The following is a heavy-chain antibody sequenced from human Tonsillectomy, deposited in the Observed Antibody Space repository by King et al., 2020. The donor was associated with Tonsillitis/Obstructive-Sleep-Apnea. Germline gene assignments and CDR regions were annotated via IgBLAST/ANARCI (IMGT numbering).Heavy chain of an antibody. CDR2: MSTNGRSI. V-gene: IGHV3-48*03. Sequence: VQLVESGGSVVQPGGSLGLSCVPSGFTFSDYEVIWVRQPPGKGLEWVSYMSTNGRSIHYADSVNGRFTISRDNAKKSLDLQMSSLRAEDTAVYYCARRLPYFGMDVWGQGTTVTVSS. D-gene: IGHD2-15*01. CDR3: ARRLPYFGMDV. J-gene: IGHJ6*02. CDR1: GFTFSDYE.